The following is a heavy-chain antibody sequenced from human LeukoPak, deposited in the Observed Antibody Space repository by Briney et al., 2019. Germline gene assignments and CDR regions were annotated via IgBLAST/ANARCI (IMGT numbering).Heavy chain of an antibody. CDR3: AKDNVGANYFEY. Sequence: PGGSLRLSCAASGVTVSNNYTSWVRQAPGEGLEWLSVIYSGGLTYYADSVKGRFTISRDNSKNTLYLQMNSLRAEDTAMYYCAKDNVGANYFEYWGHGTLVTVSS. CDR2: IYSGGLT. D-gene: IGHD1-26*01. V-gene: IGHV3-53*01. J-gene: IGHJ4*01. CDR1: GVTVSNNY.